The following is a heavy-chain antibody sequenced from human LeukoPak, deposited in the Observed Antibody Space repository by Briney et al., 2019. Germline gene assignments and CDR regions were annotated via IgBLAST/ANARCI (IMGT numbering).Heavy chain of an antibody. V-gene: IGHV1-46*03. D-gene: IGHD6-19*01. CDR3: AREQWLRRGAFDI. Sequence: ASVKVSCKASGYTFTSYYMHWVRQAPGQELEWMGIINPSGGSTSYAQKFQGRVTMTRDTSTSTVYMELSSLRSEDTAVYYCAREQWLRRGAFDIWGQGTMVTVSS. CDR1: GYTFTSYY. J-gene: IGHJ3*02. CDR2: INPSGGST.